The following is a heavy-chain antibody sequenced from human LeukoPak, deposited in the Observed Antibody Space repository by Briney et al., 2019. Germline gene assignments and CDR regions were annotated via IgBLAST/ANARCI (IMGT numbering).Heavy chain of an antibody. CDR3: AKRLVAAGPNFDY. CDR2: ISTTGGST. J-gene: IGHJ4*02. D-gene: IGHD6-25*01. Sequence: PGGSLRLSCVASGFTFSTYAMSWVRQAPGKGLEWVSSISTTGGSTYYADSVRGRFTISRDNSKNTLYLQMNSLKADDTAVYYCAKRLVAAGPNFDYWGQGTLVTVSS. V-gene: IGHV3-23*01. CDR1: GFTFSTYA.